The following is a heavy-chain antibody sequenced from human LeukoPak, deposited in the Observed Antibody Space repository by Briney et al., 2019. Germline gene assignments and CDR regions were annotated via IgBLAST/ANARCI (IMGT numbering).Heavy chain of an antibody. J-gene: IGHJ4*02. D-gene: IGHD3-10*01. V-gene: IGHV3-23*01. Sequence: GGSLRLSCAASGFTFSNFAMSWVRQAPGKGLEWVSTISASGGNMFYAASVKGRFTISRDHSNNTMYLQLNSLRVEDTAVYSCARDRFWSRDYKSGGPLHYFDYWGLGTLVTVSS. CDR1: GFTFSNFA. CDR3: ARDRFWSRDYKSGGPLHYFDY. CDR2: ISASGGNM.